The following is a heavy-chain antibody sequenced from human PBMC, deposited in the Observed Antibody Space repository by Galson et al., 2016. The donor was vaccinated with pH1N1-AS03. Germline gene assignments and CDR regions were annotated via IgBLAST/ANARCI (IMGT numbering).Heavy chain of an antibody. D-gene: IGHD4/OR15-4a*01. CDR3: VRNDYEDVDLQGFYFDY. V-gene: IGHV3-53*01. Sequence: SLRLSCAASGLTVNSNYMSWVRQAPGKGLQWVSTIYSGGSTYYADSVKGRFTISRDNSRNTLYLQMKSLRAEDTAVYLCVRNDYEDVDLQGFYFDYWGQGTLVTVSS. CDR2: IYSGGST. CDR1: GLTVNSNY. J-gene: IGHJ4*02.